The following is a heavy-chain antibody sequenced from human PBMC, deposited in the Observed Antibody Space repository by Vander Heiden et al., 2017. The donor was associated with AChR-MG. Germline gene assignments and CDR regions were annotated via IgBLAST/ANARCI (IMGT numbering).Heavy chain of an antibody. CDR3: TRADTVVGAKYYFDY. D-gene: IGHD5-18*01. V-gene: IGHV3-49*04. CDR2: IRSTTFGRTT. Sequence: EVQVVESGGALVQPGRSLRLSGTGSGFTFGAYAVNWVRQAPGKGLEWVGLIRSTTFGRTTEYAASVRGRFTISRDGSEDIAFLQMNSLKTEDTAVYYCTRADTVVGAKYYFDYWGQGALVTVSS. J-gene: IGHJ4*02. CDR1: GFTFGAYA.